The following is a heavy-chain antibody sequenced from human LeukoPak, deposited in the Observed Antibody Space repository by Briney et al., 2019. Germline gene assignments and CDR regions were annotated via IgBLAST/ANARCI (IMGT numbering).Heavy chain of an antibody. Sequence: SETVSLTCSVSGDPISTYHWNWIRKSPGKGLEWIGDMQSSGNSNYNPALRSRVTMFVDTSKNQVALILNSVTAADTAVYYCARDKQHSYGRYFDHWGQGALVTVSS. J-gene: IGHJ4*02. CDR3: ARDKQHSYGRYFDH. CDR2: MQSSGNS. CDR1: GDPISTYH. V-gene: IGHV4-59*01. D-gene: IGHD5-18*01.